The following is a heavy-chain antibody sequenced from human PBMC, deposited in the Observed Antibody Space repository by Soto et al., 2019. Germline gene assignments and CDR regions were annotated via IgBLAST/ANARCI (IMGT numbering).Heavy chain of an antibody. CDR3: EKDAGVYDYVWGSYRFYFDY. CDR1: GFTFSSYA. J-gene: IGHJ4*02. Sequence: EVQLLESGGGLVQPGGSLRLSCAASGFTFSSYAMSWVRQAPGKGLEWVSAISGSGGSTYYADSVKGRFTISRDNSKNTLYLQMNSLRAEDTAVYYCEKDAGVYDYVWGSYRFYFDYWGQGTLVTVSS. CDR2: ISGSGGST. D-gene: IGHD3-16*02. V-gene: IGHV3-23*01.